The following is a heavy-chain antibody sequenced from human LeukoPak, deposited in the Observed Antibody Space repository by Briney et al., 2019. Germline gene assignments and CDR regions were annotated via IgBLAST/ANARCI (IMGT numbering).Heavy chain of an antibody. CDR2: ISGSGGNT. V-gene: IGHV3-23*01. CDR1: GFTFSSYA. D-gene: IGHD1-26*01. Sequence: PGGSLRPSCAASGFTFSSYAMSWVRQAPGKGLEWVSSISGSGGNTYYADSVKGRFTISRDNSKSTLYLQMNSLRAEDTAVYYCAKGPRSGSPPGYWGQGILVTVSS. CDR3: AKGPRSGSPPGY. J-gene: IGHJ4*02.